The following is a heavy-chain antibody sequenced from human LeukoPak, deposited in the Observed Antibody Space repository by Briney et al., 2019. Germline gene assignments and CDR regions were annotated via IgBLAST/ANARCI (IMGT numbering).Heavy chain of an antibody. Sequence: GGSLRLSCAASGFTFSSYSMNWVRQAPGKGLEWVSSISSSSSYIYYADSVKGRFTISRDNAKNSLYLQMNSLRAEDTAVYYCAKVSIAARFRDAFDIWGQGTMVTVSS. V-gene: IGHV3-21*01. CDR1: GFTFSSYS. CDR3: AKVSIAARFRDAFDI. J-gene: IGHJ3*02. D-gene: IGHD6-6*01. CDR2: ISSSSSYI.